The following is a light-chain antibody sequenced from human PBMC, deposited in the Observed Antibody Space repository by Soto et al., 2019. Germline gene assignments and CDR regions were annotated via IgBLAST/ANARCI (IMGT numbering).Light chain of an antibody. CDR3: QTWGIGMQV. J-gene: IGLJ3*02. V-gene: IGLV4-69*01. Sequence: QLVLTQSPSASASLGASVKLTCTLSSGHNRYTIAWHQHQPEKAPRFLMILNSDGSHNKGDGIPDRFSGSSSGPERYLTISSLQSEDEAEYYCQTWGIGMQVFGGGTKLTVL. CDR2: LNSDGSH. CDR1: SGHNRYT.